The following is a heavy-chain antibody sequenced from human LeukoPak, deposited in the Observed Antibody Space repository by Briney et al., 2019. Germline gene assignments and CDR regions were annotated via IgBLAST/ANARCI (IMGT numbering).Heavy chain of an antibody. V-gene: IGHV1-8*03. CDR1: GYTFTSYD. Sequence: AASVKVSCKASGYTFTSYDINWVRQATGQGLERMGWMNPNSGNTGYAQKFQGRVTITRNTSISTAYMELSSLRSEDTAVYYCARASGTTRAPYYYYYYYMDVWGKGTTVTVSS. D-gene: IGHD1-7*01. J-gene: IGHJ6*03. CDR3: ARASGTTRAPYYYYYYYMDV. CDR2: MNPNSGNT.